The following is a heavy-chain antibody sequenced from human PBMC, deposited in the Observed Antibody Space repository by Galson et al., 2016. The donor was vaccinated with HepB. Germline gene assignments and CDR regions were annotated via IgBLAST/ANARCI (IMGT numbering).Heavy chain of an antibody. D-gene: IGHD5-12*01. Sequence: SLRLSCAASGFSFSDHYMDWVRQAPGKGLEWVGRIRKRSNGYTTGYGASVKGRFSVSRDDSANSMYLQMDSLKSEDTAVYYCARVTSFIRDIGTLDLWGRGTLVTVSS. V-gene: IGHV3-72*01. CDR3: ARVTSFIRDIGTLDL. J-gene: IGHJ3*01. CDR2: IRKRSNGYTT. CDR1: GFSFSDHY.